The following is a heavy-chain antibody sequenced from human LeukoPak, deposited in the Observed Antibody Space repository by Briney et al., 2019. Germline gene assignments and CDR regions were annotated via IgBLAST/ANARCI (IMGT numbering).Heavy chain of an antibody. Sequence: VGSLRLSSAASGFTVSGTYMTWVRQAPGKGLEWVSILYNDGRTFYAHSVKGRFTISRDNSKNTLYLQMNSLRAEDTAVYYCAKLSMVSYYFDYWGQGTLVTVSS. V-gene: IGHV3-53*01. CDR3: AKLSMVSYYFDY. D-gene: IGHD3-10*01. CDR2: LYNDGRT. CDR1: GFTVSGTY. J-gene: IGHJ4*02.